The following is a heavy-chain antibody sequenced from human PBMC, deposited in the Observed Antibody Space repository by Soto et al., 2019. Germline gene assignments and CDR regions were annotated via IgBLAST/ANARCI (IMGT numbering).Heavy chain of an antibody. CDR2: ISTDGGNT. CDR1: GFTFSFYA. V-gene: IGHV3-64*04. D-gene: IGHD4-17*01. CDR3: AKDCWTTVTSCYFDY. J-gene: IGHJ4*02. Sequence: PGGSLRLSCAASGFTFSFYAMHWVRQAPGKGLEFVSAISTDGGNTHYADSVKGRFTISRDNSKNTLYLQMNSLRAEDTAVYYCAKDCWTTVTSCYFDYWGQGTLVTVSS.